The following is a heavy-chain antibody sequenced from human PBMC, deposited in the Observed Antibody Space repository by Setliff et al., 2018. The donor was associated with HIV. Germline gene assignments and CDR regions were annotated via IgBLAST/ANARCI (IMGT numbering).Heavy chain of an antibody. J-gene: IGHJ4*02. CDR1: GFTFRNYG. V-gene: IGHV3-23*01. Sequence: GGSLRLSCAASGFTFRNYGMHWVRQAPGKGLEWVSAISGSGGSTYYADSVKGRFTISRDNSKNTLYLQMNSLRAEDTAVYYCANPETPMVRGVITVWGQGTLVTVSS. D-gene: IGHD3-10*01. CDR2: ISGSGGST. CDR3: ANPETPMVRGVITV.